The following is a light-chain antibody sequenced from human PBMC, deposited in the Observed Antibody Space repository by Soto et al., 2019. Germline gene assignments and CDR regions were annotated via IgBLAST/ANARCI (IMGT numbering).Light chain of an antibody. CDR1: QSVSSSY. CDR3: QQYGSSPRT. V-gene: IGKV3-20*01. Sequence: IVLTQSPSTLSLYKGERATLYCRASQSVSSSYLAWYQQKPGQALRLLIYGASSRATGIPDRFSGSGSGTDFTLTISRLEPEDFAVYYCQQYGSSPRTFGQGTKVDIK. J-gene: IGKJ1*01. CDR2: GAS.